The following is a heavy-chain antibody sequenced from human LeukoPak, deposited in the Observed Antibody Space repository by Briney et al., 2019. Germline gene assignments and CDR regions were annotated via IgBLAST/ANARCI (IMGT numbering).Heavy chain of an antibody. Sequence: PGRSLRLSCAASGFTFDDYAMHWVRQAPGKGLEWVSGISWNSGSIGYADSVKGRFTISRDNAKNSLYLQMNSLRAEDMALYYCAKDMGRGYSYGCDYWGQGTLVTVSS. CDR2: ISWNSGSI. CDR1: GFTFDDYA. CDR3: AKDMGRGYSYGCDY. V-gene: IGHV3-9*03. J-gene: IGHJ4*02. D-gene: IGHD5-18*01.